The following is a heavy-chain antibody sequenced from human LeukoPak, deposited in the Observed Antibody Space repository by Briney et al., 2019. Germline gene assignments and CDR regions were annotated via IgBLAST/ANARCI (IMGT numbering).Heavy chain of an antibody. J-gene: IGHJ4*02. CDR2: LNWKSGSI. CDR1: GFTFKDYA. V-gene: IGHV3-9*01. Sequence: GGSLRLSCAASGFTFKDYAMHWVRQFPGKGLEWVSGLNWKSGSIGYADSVKGRFTISRDNSKNSLYLQMNSLRVEDTAFYYCAKDIRHYTSGCPDSWGQGTLVTVSS. CDR3: AKDIRHYTSGCPDS. D-gene: IGHD6-19*01.